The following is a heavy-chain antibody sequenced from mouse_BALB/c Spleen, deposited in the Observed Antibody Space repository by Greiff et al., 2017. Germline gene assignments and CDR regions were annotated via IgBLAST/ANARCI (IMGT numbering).Heavy chain of an antibody. Sequence: EVKVEESGGGLVKPGGSLKLSCAASGFTFSSYAMSWVRQSPEKRLEWVAEISSGGSYTYYPDTVTGRFTISRDNAKNTLYLEMSSLRSEDTAMYYCARDYSAMDYWGQGTSVTVSS. CDR1: GFTFSSYA. J-gene: IGHJ4*01. V-gene: IGHV5-9-4*01. CDR3: ARDYSAMDY. CDR2: ISSGGSYT.